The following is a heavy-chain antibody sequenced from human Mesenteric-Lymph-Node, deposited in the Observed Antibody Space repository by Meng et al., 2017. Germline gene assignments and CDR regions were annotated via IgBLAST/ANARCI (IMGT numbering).Heavy chain of an antibody. CDR3: ARGGIFVVVPATMDLDY. D-gene: IGHD2-2*01. J-gene: IGHJ4*02. Sequence: QVQLVQSGAEVKKPGASVRVSCYASGYTFTTYGITWVRQAPGQGLEWMGWISGYNGDTNYAQKLQGRVTMTTDTSRSTVYMKLRSLRSDDTAVYYCARGGIFVVVPATMDLDYWGQGTLVTVSS. CDR1: GYTFTTYG. CDR2: ISGYNGDT. V-gene: IGHV1-18*01.